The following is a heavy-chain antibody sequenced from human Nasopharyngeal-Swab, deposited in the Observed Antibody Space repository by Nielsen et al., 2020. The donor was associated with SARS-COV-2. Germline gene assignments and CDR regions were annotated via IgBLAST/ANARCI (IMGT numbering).Heavy chain of an antibody. V-gene: IGHV1-69*06. J-gene: IGHJ4*02. CDR1: GGTFSSYA. D-gene: IGHD6-6*01. CDR3: ARDASSSPGGYYFDY. CDR2: IIPIFGTA. Sequence: SVKVSCKASGGTFSSYAISWVRQAPGQGLEWMGGIIPIFGTANYAQKFQGRVTITADKSTSTAYMELSSLRSEDTAVYYCARDASSSPGGYYFDYWGQGTLFTVSS.